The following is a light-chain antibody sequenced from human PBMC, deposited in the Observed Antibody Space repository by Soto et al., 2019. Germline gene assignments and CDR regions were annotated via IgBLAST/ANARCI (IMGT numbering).Light chain of an antibody. Sequence: GSTKTTATLSVSPGERVTLSCRASQTIYSNVAWYQQRPGQSPRLLIYHASSRATGIPARFSGSGSGTEFTLTIICLQYDDIGVYSCDSSYHLKPFGQGTKVDIK. CDR2: HAS. V-gene: IGKV3-15*01. CDR3: DSSYHLKP. J-gene: IGKJ1*01. CDR1: QTIYSN.